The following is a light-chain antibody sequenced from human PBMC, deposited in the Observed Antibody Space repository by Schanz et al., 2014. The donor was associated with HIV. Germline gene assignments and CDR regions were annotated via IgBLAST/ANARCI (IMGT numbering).Light chain of an antibody. V-gene: IGLV6-57*04. CDR1: SGSIGSYF. CDR3: QSYDSSNLWV. CDR2: KNN. J-gene: IGLJ3*02. Sequence: FMLTQPHSVSESPGKTVTISCTRSSGSIGSYFVQWYQQRPGSAPSIVIYKNNQRHSGVPDRFSGSIDSSSNSASLTISGLETEDEADYYCQSYDSSNLWVFGGGTKLTVL.